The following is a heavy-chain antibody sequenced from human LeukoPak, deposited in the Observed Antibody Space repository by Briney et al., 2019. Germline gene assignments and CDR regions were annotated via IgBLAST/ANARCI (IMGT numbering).Heavy chain of an antibody. CDR3: ARRFHYFDY. V-gene: IGHV3-7*01. D-gene: IGHD3-3*01. CDR1: ECTFSSYW. Sequence: GGSLRLSCAASECTFSSYWMSWVRQAPGKGLEWVANIKQDGSEKYYVDSVKGRFTISRDNAKNSLYLQMNSLRAEDTAVYYCARRFHYFDYWGQGTLVTVSS. J-gene: IGHJ4*02. CDR2: IKQDGSEK.